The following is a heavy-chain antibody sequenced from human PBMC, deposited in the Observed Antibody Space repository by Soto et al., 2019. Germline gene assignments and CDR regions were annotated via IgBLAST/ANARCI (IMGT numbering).Heavy chain of an antibody. CDR3: ARRGTSGFLRYFDN. V-gene: IGHV1-69*06. CDR2: IVPNVGTV. J-gene: IGHJ4*02. Sequence: QMQLVQSGAEVKKPGSSVKVSCKASGGTLSSFINYPINWVRQAPVQGLEWMGGIVPNVGTVNYAQKFQGRVTITADKSTGTAYMELSSLRSEDTALYYCARRGTSGFLRYFDNWGQGTLVTVSS. D-gene: IGHD3-3*01. CDR1: GGTLSSFINYP.